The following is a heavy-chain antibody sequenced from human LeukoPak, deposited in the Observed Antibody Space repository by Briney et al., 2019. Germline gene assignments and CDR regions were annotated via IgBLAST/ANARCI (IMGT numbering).Heavy chain of an antibody. CDR2: IYYSGST. Sequence: SETLSLTCTVSGGSISSYYWSWVRQPPGKGLEWIGYIYYSGSTNYNPSLKSRVTISVDTSKNQFSLKLNSVTAADTAVYYCARVSGYDWESFYDYWGQGTLVTVSS. J-gene: IGHJ4*02. CDR1: GGSISSYY. CDR3: ARVSGYDWESFYDY. V-gene: IGHV4-59*01. D-gene: IGHD5-12*01.